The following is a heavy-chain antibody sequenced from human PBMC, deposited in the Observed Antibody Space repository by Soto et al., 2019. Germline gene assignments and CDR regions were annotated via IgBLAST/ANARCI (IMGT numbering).Heavy chain of an antibody. J-gene: IGHJ6*02. CDR2: ISYDGSNK. CDR1: GFTFSYYA. V-gene: IGHV3-30-3*01. Sequence: QEQLVESGGGVVQPGRSLRLSCAASGFTFSYYAMHWVRQAPGKGLEWVAVISYDGSNKYYADSVKGRFTISRDNSMNMLYLQMNSLGAEDTAVYYCARGRSAGGRRGMDVWGQGTTVPVSS. CDR3: ARGRSAGGRRGMDV. D-gene: IGHD1-26*01.